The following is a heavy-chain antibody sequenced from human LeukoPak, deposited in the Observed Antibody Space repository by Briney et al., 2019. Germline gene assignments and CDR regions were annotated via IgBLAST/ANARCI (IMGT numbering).Heavy chain of an antibody. Sequence: PGRSLRLSCAASGFTFSSYAMHWVRQAPGKGLEWVAVISYDGSNKYYADSVKGRFTISRDNSKNTLYLQMNSLRAEDTAVYYCARVPTNYYDSSAYFFDYWGQGTLVTVSS. J-gene: IGHJ4*02. CDR3: ARVPTNYYDSSAYFFDY. D-gene: IGHD3-22*01. CDR2: ISYDGSNK. CDR1: GFTFSSYA. V-gene: IGHV3-30-3*01.